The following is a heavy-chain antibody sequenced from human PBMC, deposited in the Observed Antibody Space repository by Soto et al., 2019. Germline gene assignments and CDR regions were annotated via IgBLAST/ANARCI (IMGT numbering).Heavy chain of an antibody. D-gene: IGHD2-2*01. CDR1: GFTSSPYW. CDR2: IKPDGSEK. V-gene: IGHV3-7*03. CDR3: ARERVRVVAATIIHYYDMDV. Sequence: EVQLVESGGGLVQPGGSLRLSCEASGFTSSPYWMSWVRQSAGKGLEWVANIKPDGSEKYYLDSVKGRFTISRDNANNSLFLQMNSLRAEDTAVYYCARERVRVVAATIIHYYDMDVWGQGTTVTVSS. J-gene: IGHJ6*02.